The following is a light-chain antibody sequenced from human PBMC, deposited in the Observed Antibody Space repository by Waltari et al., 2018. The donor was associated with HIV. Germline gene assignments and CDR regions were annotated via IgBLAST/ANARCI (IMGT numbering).Light chain of an antibody. Sequence: DIQMTQSPSSLSASVGDRVTITCRASQSISNYLNWYQQKPGKAPELLIYAASSLQSGVPSRFSGSGSGTDFTFTISSLQPEDFATYYCQQSYTTPYTFGQGTKLEIK. CDR1: QSISNY. V-gene: IGKV1-39*01. CDR2: AAS. CDR3: QQSYTTPYT. J-gene: IGKJ2*01.